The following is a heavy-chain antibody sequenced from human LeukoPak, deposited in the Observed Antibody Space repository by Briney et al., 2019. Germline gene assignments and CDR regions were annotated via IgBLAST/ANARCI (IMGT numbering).Heavy chain of an antibody. CDR2: ISYDGSNK. D-gene: IGHD4-17*01. V-gene: IGHV3-30-3*01. J-gene: IGHJ4*02. CDR1: GFTFSRYA. CDR3: ARARDYGDYVADY. Sequence: QPGRSLRLSCAASGFTFSRYAMHWVRQAPGKGLEWVAVISYDGSNKYYADSVKGRFTISRDNSKNTLYLQMNSLRAEDTAVYYCARARDYGDYVADYWGQGTLVTVSS.